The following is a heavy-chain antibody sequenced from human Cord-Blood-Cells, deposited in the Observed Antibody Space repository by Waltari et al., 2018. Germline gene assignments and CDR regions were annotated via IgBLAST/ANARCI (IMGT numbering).Heavy chain of an antibody. Sequence: QVQLQESGPGLVKPSQTLSLTCTVSGGSISSGDYYWSWIRQPPGKGLEWIGYIYYSGSTYYNPALKSRVTISVDTSKNQFSRKLSSVTAADTAVYYCARGSGYYHNWFDPWGQGTLVTVSS. J-gene: IGHJ5*02. CDR1: GGSISSGDYY. V-gene: IGHV4-30-4*01. CDR3: ARGSGYYHNWFDP. D-gene: IGHD3-22*01. CDR2: IYYSGST.